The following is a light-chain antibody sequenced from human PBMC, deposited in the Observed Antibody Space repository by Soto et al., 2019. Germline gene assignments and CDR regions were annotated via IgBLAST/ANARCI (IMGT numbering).Light chain of an antibody. CDR1: QSVSSSY. CDR3: QQYGSSPPQGFT. V-gene: IGKV3-20*01. Sequence: EIVLTQSPGTLSLSPGERATLSCRASQSVSSSYLAWYQQKPGQAPRLLIYGASSRATGIPDRFSGSGSGTAFTLTISRLEPEYFAVYYCQQYGSSPPQGFTFGPGTKVDIK. J-gene: IGKJ3*01. CDR2: GAS.